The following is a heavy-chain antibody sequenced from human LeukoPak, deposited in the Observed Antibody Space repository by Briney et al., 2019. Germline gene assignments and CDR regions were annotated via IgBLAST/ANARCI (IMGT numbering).Heavy chain of an antibody. CDR2: TNQDGSQK. Sequence: GGSLRLSCVASGFRFINYRMIWVRPAPGKGQEVVGNTNQDGSQKNYLDSVRGRFTITRDNAKSSLYLQMNSLRVDDTAVYFCLGSASYTHWGQGTLVTVSS. CDR3: LGSASYTH. D-gene: IGHD3-10*01. J-gene: IGHJ4*02. CDR1: GFRFINYR. V-gene: IGHV3-7*01.